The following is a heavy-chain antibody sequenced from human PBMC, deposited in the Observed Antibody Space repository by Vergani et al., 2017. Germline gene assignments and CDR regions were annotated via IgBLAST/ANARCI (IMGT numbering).Heavy chain of an antibody. CDR2: ISGSGGST. V-gene: IGHV3-23*01. CDR3: AKAGRTIFGVVIKYYFGY. J-gene: IGHJ4*02. D-gene: IGHD3-3*01. CDR1: GFTFSSYA. Sequence: EVQLLESGGGLVQPGGSLRLSCAASGFTFSSYAMSWVRQAPGKGLEWVSAISGSGGSTYYADSVKGRFTLSRDNSKNTLYLQMNSLRAEDTAVYYCAKAGRTIFGVVIKYYFGYWGQGTLVTVSS.